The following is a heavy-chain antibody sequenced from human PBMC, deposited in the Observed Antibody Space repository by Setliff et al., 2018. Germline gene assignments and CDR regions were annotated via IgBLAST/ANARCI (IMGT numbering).Heavy chain of an antibody. CDR2: KYVNGGT. V-gene: IGHV4-4*07. CDR1: GDSIVGDY. Sequence: SETLSLTCSVSGDSIVGDYWSWIRQPAGEGLEFLGLKYVNGGTNYNPSLQSRVTISADASKNQLSLRPDSVTAADTAVYFCVRGGGYTRDWFDPWGQGIVVTVSS. J-gene: IGHJ5*02. CDR3: VRGGGYTRDWFDP. D-gene: IGHD1-26*01.